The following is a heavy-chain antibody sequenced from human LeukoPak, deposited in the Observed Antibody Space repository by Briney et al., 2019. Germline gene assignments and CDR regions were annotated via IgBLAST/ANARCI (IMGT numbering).Heavy chain of an antibody. J-gene: IGHJ4*02. Sequence: PGGSLRLSCAASGFTFSSYGMTWVRHPPGQGLEWVANIWYDGTNKHYADSVKSRFTISSDNSKNTLYLQRDSLRAEDTAVYYCARAGSYYYDSSGFYRPNDYWGQGTLVTVSS. D-gene: IGHD3-22*01. CDR1: GFTFSSYG. CDR2: IWYDGTNK. V-gene: IGHV3-33*01. CDR3: ARAGSYYYDSSGFYRPNDY.